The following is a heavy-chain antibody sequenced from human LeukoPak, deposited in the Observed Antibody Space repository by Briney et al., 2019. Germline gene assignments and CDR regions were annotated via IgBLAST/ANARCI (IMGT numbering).Heavy chain of an antibody. J-gene: IGHJ3*02. Sequence: SETLSLTCTISGGSISSYYWSWIRQPPGKGLEWIAYIDYRGSTTYNPSLKSRVTISVDTSRNQFSLKLSSVTAADTAVYYCARSRSGYSYDHAAFDIWGQGTMVTVSS. D-gene: IGHD5-18*01. CDR1: GGSISSYY. V-gene: IGHV4-59*01. CDR3: ARSRSGYSYDHAAFDI. CDR2: IDYRGST.